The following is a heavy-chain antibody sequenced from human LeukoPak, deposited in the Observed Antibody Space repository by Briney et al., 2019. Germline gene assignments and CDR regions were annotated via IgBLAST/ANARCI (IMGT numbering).Heavy chain of an antibody. J-gene: IGHJ4*02. Sequence: ASVKVSCKASRYTFTDYWMHWVRQAPGQGLEWMGWINPNSGGTKYAQKFQGRVTMTRDTSISTAYMELSRLRSDDTAMYYCAPGGAIDYWGQGTLVTVSS. CDR2: INPNSGGT. CDR1: RYTFTDYW. CDR3: APGGAIDY. V-gene: IGHV1-2*02. D-gene: IGHD3-10*01.